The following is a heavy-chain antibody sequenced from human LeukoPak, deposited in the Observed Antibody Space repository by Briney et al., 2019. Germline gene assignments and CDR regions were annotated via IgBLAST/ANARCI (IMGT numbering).Heavy chain of an antibody. CDR3: ASLIVVVPAAFFGFDP. Sequence: PSETLSLTCTVSGGSISSSSYYWGWTRQPPGKGLEWIGSIYYSGSTYYNPSLKSRVTISVDTSKNQFSLKLSSVTAADTAVYYCASLIVVVPAAFFGFDPWGQGTLVTVSS. CDR1: GGSISSSSYY. CDR2: IYYSGST. V-gene: IGHV4-39*01. J-gene: IGHJ5*02. D-gene: IGHD2-2*01.